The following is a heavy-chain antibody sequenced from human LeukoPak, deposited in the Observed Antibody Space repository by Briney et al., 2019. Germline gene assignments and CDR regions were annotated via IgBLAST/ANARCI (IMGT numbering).Heavy chain of an antibody. D-gene: IGHD2-2*01. Sequence: ASVKVSCKASGYTFSNYGITWVRQAPGQGLEWMGWINAYNGNTVYAQMFEGRVTLITDTSTTTAYMELTNLRSDDTAIYYCARAGYCSGAACYAEGIDYWGQGTLVTVSS. V-gene: IGHV1-18*01. CDR3: ARAGYCSGAACYAEGIDY. CDR2: INAYNGNT. J-gene: IGHJ4*02. CDR1: GYTFSNYG.